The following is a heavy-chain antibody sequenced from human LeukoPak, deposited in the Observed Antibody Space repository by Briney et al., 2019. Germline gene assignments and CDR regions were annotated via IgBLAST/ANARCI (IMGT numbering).Heavy chain of an antibody. D-gene: IGHD3-9*01. Sequence: GESLKISCKGSGYSFTSYWIGWVRQMPGKGLEWMGIIYPGDSDTRYSPSFQGQVTISADKSISTAYLQWSSLKASDTAMCYCARHLGGYDILTGYYTEWGQGTLVTVSS. CDR3: ARHLGGYDILTGYYTE. V-gene: IGHV5-51*01. CDR2: IYPGDSDT. CDR1: GYSFTSYW. J-gene: IGHJ4*02.